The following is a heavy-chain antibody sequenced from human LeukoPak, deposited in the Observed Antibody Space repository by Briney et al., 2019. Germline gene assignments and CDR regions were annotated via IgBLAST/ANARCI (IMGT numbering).Heavy chain of an antibody. CDR2: ISGSGGST. CDR3: AKERAGRFDY. CDR1: GFTFSNYA. J-gene: IGHJ4*02. V-gene: IGHV3-23*01. D-gene: IGHD6-19*01. Sequence: GGSLRLSCAASGFTFSNYAMSWVRQAPGKGLEWVSAISGSGGSTYYADSVKGRFTISRDNSKNTLYLRMDSLRAEDTAVYYCAKERAGRFDYWGQGTLVTVFS.